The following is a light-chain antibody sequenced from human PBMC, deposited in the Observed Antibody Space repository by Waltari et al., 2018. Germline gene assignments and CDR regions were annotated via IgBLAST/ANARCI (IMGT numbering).Light chain of an antibody. J-gene: IGLJ2*01. CDR1: SSNIGAAQA. CDR3: QSLDISLSGGVI. Sequence: QSVRTQPPCVSRAPGPSVTVSCTGSSSNIGAAQAVMWYQQFPGTGPKLLIYGNTNRPSGVPDRFSGSKSGTSASLTITGLQAEDEADYYCQSLDISLSGGVIFGGGTKV. CDR2: GNT. V-gene: IGLV1-40*01.